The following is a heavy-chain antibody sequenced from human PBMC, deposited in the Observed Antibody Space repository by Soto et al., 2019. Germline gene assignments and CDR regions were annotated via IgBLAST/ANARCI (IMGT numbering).Heavy chain of an antibody. D-gene: IGHD1-7*01. CDR1: GFTFDDYA. J-gene: IGHJ6*02. CDR3: AKDLALRYYYGMDV. CDR2: ISWNSGSI. V-gene: IGHV3-9*01. Sequence: EVQLVESGGGLVQPGRSLRLSCAASGFTFDDYAMHWVRQAPGKGLEWVSGISWNSGSIGYADSVKGRFTISRDNAKNSLYLQMNSLRAEDTALYYCAKDLALRYYYGMDVWGQGTTVTVSS.